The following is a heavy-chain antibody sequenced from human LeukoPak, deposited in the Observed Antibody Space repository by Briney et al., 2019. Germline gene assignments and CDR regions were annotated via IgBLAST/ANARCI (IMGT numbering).Heavy chain of an antibody. J-gene: IGHJ6*03. D-gene: IGHD3-10*01. CDR2: ISSSSSNI. V-gene: IGHV3-21*01. Sequence: PGGSLRLSCAASGFTFSSYEMNWVRQAPGKGLEWVSSISSSSSNIYYVDSVKGRFTISRDNAKNSLYLQMNSLRAEDTAVYYCARDPRLLWFDKQYYYYYYYMDVWGKGTAVTVSS. CDR1: GFTFSSYE. CDR3: ARDPRLLWFDKQYYYYYYYMDV.